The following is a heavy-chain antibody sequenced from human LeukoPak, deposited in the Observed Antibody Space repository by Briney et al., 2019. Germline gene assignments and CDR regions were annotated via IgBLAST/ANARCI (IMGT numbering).Heavy chain of an antibody. D-gene: IGHD4-17*01. V-gene: IGHV1-18*01. Sequence: AASVKVSCGASGYTLTSYGINWMRQAPGQGLEWMGWISTQSGNTNYAQKVQGRLTLTTDRSTNTAYMELRSLRSDDTAVYYCARGAYGDKWGQGTMVTVSS. CDR3: ARGAYGDK. CDR2: ISTQSGNT. CDR1: GYTLTSYG. J-gene: IGHJ4*02.